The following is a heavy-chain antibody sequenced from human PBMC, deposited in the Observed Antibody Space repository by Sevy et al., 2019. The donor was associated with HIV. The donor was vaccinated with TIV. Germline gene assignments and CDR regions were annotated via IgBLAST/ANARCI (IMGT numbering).Heavy chain of an antibody. Sequence: GGSLRLSCAGSGFSLNSYWMSWVRQAPGKGLEWVANIKQDGSVRYYVDSVKGRFTISRDDAGNLLFLQMNSLRAEDTALYYCVRAIASDGSFWGQGTLVTVSS. CDR2: IKQDGSVR. D-gene: IGHD6-13*01. CDR3: VRAIASDGSF. CDR1: GFSLNSYW. J-gene: IGHJ4*02. V-gene: IGHV3-7*01.